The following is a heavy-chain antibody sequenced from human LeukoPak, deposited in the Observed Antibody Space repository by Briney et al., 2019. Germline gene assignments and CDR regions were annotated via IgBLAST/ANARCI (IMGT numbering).Heavy chain of an antibody. CDR3: ARVVVPAAMPLRYYYYYGMDV. V-gene: IGHV1-8*01. Sequence: GTSVKVSCKACGYTFTSYDINWVRQATGQGLEWMGWMNPNSGNTGYAQKFQGRVTMTRNTSISTAYMELSSLRSEDTAVYYCARVVVPAAMPLRYYYYYGMDVWGQGTTVTVSS. J-gene: IGHJ6*02. D-gene: IGHD2-2*01. CDR1: GYTFTSYD. CDR2: MNPNSGNT.